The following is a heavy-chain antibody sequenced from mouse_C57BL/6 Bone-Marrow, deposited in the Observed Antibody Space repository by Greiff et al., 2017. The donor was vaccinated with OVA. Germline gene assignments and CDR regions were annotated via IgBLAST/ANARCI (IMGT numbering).Heavy chain of an antibody. V-gene: IGHV1-64*01. CDR2: IHPNSGSN. CDR1: GYTFTSYW. J-gene: IGHJ3*01. D-gene: IGHD3-2*02. CDR3: ARSGQLRQAWFAY. Sequence: QVKLQQPGAELVKPGDSVKLSCKASGYTFTSYWMPWVKQRPGQGLEWIGMIHPNSGSNNYNEKFKSKATLTVDKSSSTAYMQLSSLTSEYSAVYYCARSGQLRQAWFAYWCQGTLVIVSA.